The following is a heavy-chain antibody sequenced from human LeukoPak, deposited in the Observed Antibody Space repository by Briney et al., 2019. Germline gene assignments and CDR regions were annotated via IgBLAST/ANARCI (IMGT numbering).Heavy chain of an antibody. V-gene: IGHV3-23*01. CDR2: ISGSGGST. CDR1: GFTFSSYV. Sequence: GGSLRLSCAASGFTFSSYVVSWVRQAPGKGLEWVSAISGSGGSTYYAVSVKGRFTISRDKSKNTLSLQMNILRAEDTAVYYCAREGYSPRDGYNFNFDYWGQGTLVTVSS. J-gene: IGHJ4*02. D-gene: IGHD5-24*01. CDR3: AREGYSPRDGYNFNFDY.